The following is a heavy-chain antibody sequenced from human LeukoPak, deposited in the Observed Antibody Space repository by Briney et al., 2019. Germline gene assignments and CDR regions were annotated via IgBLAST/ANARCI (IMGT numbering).Heavy chain of an antibody. CDR2: IRGSGGGS. V-gene: IGHV3-23*01. Sequence: GGSLRLSCAASGFTFSSYAMSWVRQAPGKGLEWVSAIRGSGGGSNYGDSVKGRFTISRDNSKNTLYLQMNSLRAEDTAVYYCAKDLAVAGFYYFDYWGQGTLVTVSS. D-gene: IGHD6-19*01. J-gene: IGHJ4*02. CDR3: AKDLAVAGFYYFDY. CDR1: GFTFSSYA.